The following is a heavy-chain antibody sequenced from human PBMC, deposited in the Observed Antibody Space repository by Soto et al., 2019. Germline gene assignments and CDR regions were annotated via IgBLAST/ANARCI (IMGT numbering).Heavy chain of an antibody. CDR3: TRGGRKNNWNDGNFEY. CDR2: VVPKIGNI. D-gene: IGHD1-20*01. CDR1: GGTFSSYS. V-gene: IGHV1-18*04. J-gene: IGHJ4*02. Sequence: ASVKVSCKAPGGTFSSYSINWVRQAPGQGLEWMGRVVPKIGNINFVRKFQGGLTLTADKSTRTAFLELSSLRPEDTAVYYCTRGGRKNNWNDGNFEYWGQGTQVTVSS.